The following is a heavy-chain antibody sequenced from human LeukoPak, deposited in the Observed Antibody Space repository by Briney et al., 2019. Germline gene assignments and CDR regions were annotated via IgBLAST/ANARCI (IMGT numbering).Heavy chain of an antibody. V-gene: IGHV3-64*01. CDR2: ISSNGGST. CDR1: GFTFSSYA. CDR3: ARGQEYFDY. Sequence: GGSLRLSCAASGFTFSSYAMHWVRQAPGKGLEYVSAISSNGGSTYYANSVKGRFTISRDNSKNTLYLQMGSLRAEDMAVYYCARGQEYFDYWGQGTLVTVSS. J-gene: IGHJ4*02.